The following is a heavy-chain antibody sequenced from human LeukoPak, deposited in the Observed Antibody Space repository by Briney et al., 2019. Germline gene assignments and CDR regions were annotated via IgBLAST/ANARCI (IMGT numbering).Heavy chain of an antibody. CDR2: MNPNSGNT. Sequence: ASVKVSCKASGYTFASYDINWVRQATGQGLEWMGWMNPNSGNTGYAQKFQGRVTITRNTSISTAYMELSSLRSEDTAVYYRAREGEGGYYDSSALGYWGQGTLVTVSS. D-gene: IGHD3-22*01. J-gene: IGHJ4*02. V-gene: IGHV1-8*03. CDR1: GYTFASYD. CDR3: AREGEGGYYDSSALGY.